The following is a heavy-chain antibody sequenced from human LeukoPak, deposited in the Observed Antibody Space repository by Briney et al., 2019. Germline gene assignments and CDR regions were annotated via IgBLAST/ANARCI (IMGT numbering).Heavy chain of an antibody. Sequence: GASVKVSCKASGYTFTGYYMHWVRQATGQGLGWMGWMNPNSGNTGYAQKFQGRVTMTRNTSISTAYMELSSLRSEDTAVYYCARGEGAAGTPAHFNYGMDVWGQGTTVTVSS. CDR1: GYTFTGYY. J-gene: IGHJ6*02. CDR2: MNPNSGNT. CDR3: ARGEGAAGTPAHFNYGMDV. V-gene: IGHV1-8*02. D-gene: IGHD6-13*01.